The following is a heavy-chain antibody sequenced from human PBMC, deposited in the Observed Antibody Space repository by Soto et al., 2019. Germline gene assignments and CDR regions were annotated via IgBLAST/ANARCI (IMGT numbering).Heavy chain of an antibody. Sequence: PGGSLRLSCAASGFTFSSYGMHWVRQAPGKGLEWVAVISYDGSNKYYADSVKGRFTISRDNSKNTLYLQMNSLRAEDTAVYYCAKDLQPQLEPAEAFDYWGQGTLVTVSS. CDR2: ISYDGSNK. CDR1: GFTFSSYG. CDR3: AKDLQPQLEPAEAFDY. D-gene: IGHD1-1*01. V-gene: IGHV3-30*18. J-gene: IGHJ4*02.